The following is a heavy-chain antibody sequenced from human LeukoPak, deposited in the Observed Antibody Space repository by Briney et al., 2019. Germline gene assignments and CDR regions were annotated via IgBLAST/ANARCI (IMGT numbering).Heavy chain of an antibody. J-gene: IGHJ3*02. CDR3: ASGGYCVVGTCFSYPFDI. Sequence: GASVKVSCKASGYTFTIYGISWVRQAPGQGLEWMGWIKDNNDKTNSAQKFQGRVSMTTDTSTSTAYMELRSLRFDDTAVYYCASGGYCVVGTCFSYPFDIWGQGTLVTVSS. V-gene: IGHV1-18*01. CDR2: IKDNNDKT. CDR1: GYTFTIYG. D-gene: IGHD2-15*01.